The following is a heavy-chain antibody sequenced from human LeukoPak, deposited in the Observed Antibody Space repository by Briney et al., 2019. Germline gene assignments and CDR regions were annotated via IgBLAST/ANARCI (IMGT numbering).Heavy chain of an antibody. V-gene: IGHV3-7*01. CDR2: IKTDGSQI. CDR1: GFTFSTYW. Sequence: PGGSLRLSCAASGFTFSTYWMTWVRQAPGKGLEWVANIKTDGSQIYYVDSVKGRFTISRDNAKNSPYLQMNSLRAEDTAVYYCARDLNWETYWGQGTLVTVSS. J-gene: IGHJ4*02. CDR3: ARDLNWETY. D-gene: IGHD1-1*01.